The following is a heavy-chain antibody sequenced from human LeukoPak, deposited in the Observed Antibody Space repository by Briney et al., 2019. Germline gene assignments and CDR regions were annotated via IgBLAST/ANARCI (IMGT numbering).Heavy chain of an antibody. D-gene: IGHD5-24*01. V-gene: IGHV1-2*02. CDR1: GYTFTGYY. CDR3: ARELSQRWLQLADASDI. Sequence: ASVKVSCKASGYTFTGYYMHWVRQAPGQGLEWMGWINPNSGGTNYAQKFQGRVTMTRDTSISTAYMELSRLRSDDTAVYYCARELSQRWLQLADASDIWGQGTMVTVSS. CDR2: INPNSGGT. J-gene: IGHJ3*02.